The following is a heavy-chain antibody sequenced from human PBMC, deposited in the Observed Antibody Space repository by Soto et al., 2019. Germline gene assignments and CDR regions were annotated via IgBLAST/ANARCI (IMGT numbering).Heavy chain of an antibody. CDR3: ARQDAYCGGDCYSDAFDI. D-gene: IGHD2-21*02. CDR1: GGSISSSSYY. CDR2: IYYSGST. Sequence: LQLQESGPGLVKPSETLSLTCTVSGGSISSSSYYWGWIRQPPGKGLEWIGSIYYSGSTYYNPSLKSRVTISVDTSKNQFSLKLSSVTAADTAVYYCARQDAYCGGDCYSDAFDIWGQGTMVTVSS. J-gene: IGHJ3*02. V-gene: IGHV4-39*01.